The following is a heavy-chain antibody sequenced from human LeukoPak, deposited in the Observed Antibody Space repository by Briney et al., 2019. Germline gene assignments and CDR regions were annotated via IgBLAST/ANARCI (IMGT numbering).Heavy chain of an antibody. V-gene: IGHV1-69*05. Sequence: SVKVSCKASGGTFSSYAISWVRQAPGQELEWMGRIIPIFGTANYAQKFQGRVTITTDESTSTAYMELSSLRSEDTAVYYCARVTDFWSGKGADFGYWGQGTLVTVSS. CDR2: IIPIFGTA. CDR1: GGTFSSYA. D-gene: IGHD3-3*01. J-gene: IGHJ4*02. CDR3: ARVTDFWSGKGADFGY.